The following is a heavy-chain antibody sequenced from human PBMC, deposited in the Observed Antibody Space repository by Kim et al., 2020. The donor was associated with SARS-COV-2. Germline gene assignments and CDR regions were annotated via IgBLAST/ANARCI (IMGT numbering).Heavy chain of an antibody. Sequence: SVKVSCKASGGSFSAYAINWVRQAPGQGLEWMGGIIPMFDMTNYAQRFQGRLTVTADESTSTAYMELSSLRSEDTALYFCNGATIAGVDYWGQGTLVTVSS. V-gene: IGHV1-69*13. CDR2: IIPMFDMT. CDR3: NGATIAGVDY. CDR1: GGSFSAYA. D-gene: IGHD5-12*01. J-gene: IGHJ4*02.